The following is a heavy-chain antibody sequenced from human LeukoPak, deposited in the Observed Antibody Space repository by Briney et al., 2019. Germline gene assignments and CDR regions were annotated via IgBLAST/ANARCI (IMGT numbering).Heavy chain of an antibody. CDR1: GYTFTSQG. V-gene: IGHV1-18*01. Sequence: ASVKVSCKTSGYTFTSQGIYWVRQAPGQGLEYMGRISPYNGNTNYAQKLQGRVFMTTDTSTNTAYMELRSLRSDDTAVYYCAREWSHFGDYWGQGALVTASS. D-gene: IGHD3-3*02. CDR2: ISPYNGNT. CDR3: AREWSHFGDY. J-gene: IGHJ4*02.